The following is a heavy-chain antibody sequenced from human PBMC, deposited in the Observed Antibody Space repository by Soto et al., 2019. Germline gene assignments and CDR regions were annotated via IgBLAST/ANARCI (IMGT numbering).Heavy chain of an antibody. CDR2: ISGTGRVT. CDR3: AKDVHYDIATGIEAVHR. Sequence: EVQLLESGGGLVQPAGSLKLSCAASEFTFSSYAMSWVRQTPGKGLDWVSGISGTGRVTKYAESVKGRFTISRDNPKSTLFLQMNSLRPEDTAVYYCAKDVHYDIATGIEAVHRWGQGNLVTVSS. D-gene: IGHD3-9*01. J-gene: IGHJ1*01. V-gene: IGHV3-23*01. CDR1: EFTFSSYA.